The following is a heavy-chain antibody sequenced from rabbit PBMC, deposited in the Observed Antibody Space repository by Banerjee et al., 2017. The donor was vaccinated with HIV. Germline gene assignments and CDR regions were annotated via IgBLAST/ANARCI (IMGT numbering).Heavy chain of an antibody. CDR1: GFAFSSSHY. Sequence: QQQLEESGGGLVKPEGTLTLTCTASGFAFSSSHYICWVRQAPGKGLEWIACIAGGSSGFTYYANWAKGRFTISKTSSTTVTLQMTSLTAADTATYFCARDISSSGLMSRMDLWGQGTLVTVS. CDR2: IAGGSSGFT. J-gene: IGHJ3*01. D-gene: IGHD1-1*01. V-gene: IGHV1S45*01. CDR3: ARDISSSGLMSRMDL.